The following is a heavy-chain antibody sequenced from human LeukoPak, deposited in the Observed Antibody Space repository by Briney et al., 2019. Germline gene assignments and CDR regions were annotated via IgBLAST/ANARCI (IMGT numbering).Heavy chain of an antibody. CDR2: IYNGGST. V-gene: IGHV3-53*01. J-gene: IGHJ4*02. D-gene: IGHD5-12*01. CDR1: GFIVSSNY. CDR3: AKGLRFWNPGVDY. Sequence: GSLRLSCAASGFIVSSNYMSWVRQAPGKGLEWVSVIYNGGSTHYADSVKGRFTISRDNSKNTLYLQMNSLRAEDTAVYYCAKGLRFWNPGVDYWGQGTLVTVSS.